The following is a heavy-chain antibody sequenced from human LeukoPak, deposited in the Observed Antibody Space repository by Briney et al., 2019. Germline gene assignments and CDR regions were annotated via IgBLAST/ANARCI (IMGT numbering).Heavy chain of an antibody. CDR1: GYTFSDHG. CDR3: ARDTGFKHIVVVTAMDR. V-gene: IGHV1-18*01. D-gene: IGHD2-21*02. J-gene: IGHJ5*02. CDR2: ISPYNGHT. Sequence: ASVKVSCKASGYTFSDHGFSWVRQAPGQGLEWMGWISPYNGHTNYAQKLQGRVIMTTDTSTSTAYMELRSLRSDDTAVYYCARDTGFKHIVVVTAMDRWGQGTLVTVSS.